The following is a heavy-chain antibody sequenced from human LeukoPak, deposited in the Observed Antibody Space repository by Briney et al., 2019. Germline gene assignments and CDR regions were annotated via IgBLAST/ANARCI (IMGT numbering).Heavy chain of an antibody. V-gene: IGHV3-23*01. CDR3: AKAFWWELARTEPNWFDP. Sequence: AGGSLRLSCAASGFTFSSYAMSGVRQAPGKGREWGSAISGSGGSTDYADSVKGRFTISRDNSKNTLYLQTNSLSAEDTAVYYCAKAFWWELARTEPNWFDPWGQGTLVTVSS. D-gene: IGHD1-26*01. CDR2: ISGSGGST. CDR1: GFTFSSYA. J-gene: IGHJ5*02.